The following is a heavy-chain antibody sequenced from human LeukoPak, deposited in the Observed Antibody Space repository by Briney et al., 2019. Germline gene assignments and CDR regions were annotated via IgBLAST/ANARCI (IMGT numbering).Heavy chain of an antibody. CDR3: ARATGSVDYYYMDV. V-gene: IGHV1-2*02. D-gene: IGHD1-1*01. J-gene: IGHJ6*03. CDR1: GYTFTGYY. Sequence: GASVKVSCKTSGYTFTGYYVHWVRQAPGQGLEWMGWINPNSGGTNYAQKFQGRVTMTRETSISTACMEVSRLRSDDTAMFYCARATGSVDYYYMDVWGKGTTVTVSS. CDR2: INPNSGGT.